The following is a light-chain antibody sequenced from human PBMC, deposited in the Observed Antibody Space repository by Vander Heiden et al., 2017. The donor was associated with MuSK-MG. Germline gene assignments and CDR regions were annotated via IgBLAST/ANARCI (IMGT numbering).Light chain of an antibody. Sequence: QTVVTQEPSLTVSPGGTVTLTCASSTGAVTSGYYPSWFQQKPGQSPRVLIYSTSNKPSWTPARFSGSLPGGTAALTLSGVQAEDEAEYYCQPYAGSARVFGGGTKLTVL. CDR2: STS. CDR3: QPYAGSARV. J-gene: IGLJ3*02. V-gene: IGLV7-43*01. CDR1: TGAVTSGYY.